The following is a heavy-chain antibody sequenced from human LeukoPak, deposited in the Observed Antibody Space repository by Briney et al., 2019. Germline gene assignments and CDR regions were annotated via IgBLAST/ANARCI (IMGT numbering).Heavy chain of an antibody. CDR3: ARTSYGYYYYYGMDV. J-gene: IGHJ6*02. CDR2: INHSGST. V-gene: IGHV4-34*01. Sequence: SETLSLTCAVYGGSFSGYYWSWIRQPPGKGLEWIGEINHSGSTNYNPSLKGRVTISVDTSKNQFSLKLSSVTAADTAVYYCARTSYGYYYYYGMDVWGQGTTVTVSS. D-gene: IGHD5-18*01. CDR1: GGSFSGYY.